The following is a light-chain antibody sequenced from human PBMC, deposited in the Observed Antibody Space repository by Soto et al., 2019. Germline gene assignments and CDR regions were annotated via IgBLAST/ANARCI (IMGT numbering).Light chain of an antibody. V-gene: IGKV1-39*01. CDR2: AAS. CDR1: QSISSY. CDR3: QQSYNTPT. J-gene: IGKJ1*01. Sequence: DIQMTQSPSSLSASVGDRVTITCRASQSISSYLNWYQHKPGKAPKLLIYAASSLQSGVPSRFSGSGSGTDFTLTISSLQPEDFATYYCQQSYNTPTFGQGTKVEIK.